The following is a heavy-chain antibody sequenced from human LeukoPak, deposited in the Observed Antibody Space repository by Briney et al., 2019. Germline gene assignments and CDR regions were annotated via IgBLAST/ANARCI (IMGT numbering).Heavy chain of an antibody. J-gene: IGHJ4*02. CDR1: GGSISSYY. CDR2: IYYSGST. D-gene: IGHD4-23*01. Sequence: SETLSLTCTVSGGSISSYYWSWIRQPPGKGLEWIGYIYYSGSTNYNPSLKSRVTVSLDTSKVQFSLKLSSVTAADTAVYYCARNYGGSSYYFDYWGQGTLVTVSS. CDR3: ARNYGGSSYYFDY. V-gene: IGHV4-59*01.